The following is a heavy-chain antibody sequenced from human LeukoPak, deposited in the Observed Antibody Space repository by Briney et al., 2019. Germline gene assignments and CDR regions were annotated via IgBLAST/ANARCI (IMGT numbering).Heavy chain of an antibody. CDR3: ARVLRYCSGGNCYSGGLGYMDV. D-gene: IGHD2-15*01. CDR1: GFTFNNYG. CDR2: IRYNGNNQ. Sequence: GGSLRLSCAASGFTFNNYGMHWVRQAPGKGLEWVAFIRYNGNNQYYADSVKGRFTISRDNAKNSLFLQMNSLRAEDTAVYYCARVLRYCSGGNCYSGGLGYMDVWGKGTTVTISS. J-gene: IGHJ6*03. V-gene: IGHV3-30*02.